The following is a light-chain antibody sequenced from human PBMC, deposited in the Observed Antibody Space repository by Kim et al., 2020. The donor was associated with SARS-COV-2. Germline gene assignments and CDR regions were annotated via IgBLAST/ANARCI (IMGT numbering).Light chain of an antibody. CDR1: NIGSKS. J-gene: IGLJ2*01. CDR2: YDS. Sequence: SYELTQPPSVSVAPGKTARITCGGNNIGSKSVHWYQQKPGQAPVLVIYYDSDRPSGIPERFSGSNSGNTATLTIRRVEAGDEADYYCQVWDRSSDLLVFG. CDR3: QVWDRSSDLLV. V-gene: IGLV3-21*04.